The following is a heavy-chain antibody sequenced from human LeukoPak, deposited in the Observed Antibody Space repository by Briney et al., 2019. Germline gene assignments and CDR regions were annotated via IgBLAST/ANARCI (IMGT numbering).Heavy chain of an antibody. J-gene: IGHJ4*02. V-gene: IGHV3-73*01. Sequence: PGGSLNLSCAPSGFTFSTSAMQWVRQASGKGREWVGRIRRKPNNYATAYAASVTGRFTISRDDSKNTAYLQMNSLKTEDTAVYYCTRHLSDYWGQGTLVTVSS. CDR3: TRHLSDY. CDR1: GFTFSTSA. CDR2: IRRKPNNYAT.